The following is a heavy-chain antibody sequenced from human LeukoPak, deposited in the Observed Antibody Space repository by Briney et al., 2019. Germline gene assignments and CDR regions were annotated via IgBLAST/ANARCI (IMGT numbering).Heavy chain of an antibody. D-gene: IGHD2-2*01. V-gene: IGHV1-8*02. CDR1: GYTFTSYG. CDR2: MNPNSGNT. J-gene: IGHJ4*02. Sequence: ASVKVSCKASGYTFTSYGITWVRQATGQGLEWMGWMNPNSGNTGYAQKFQGRVTMTRNTSISTAYMELSSLRSEDTAVYYCARVLGPECIDYWGQGTLVTVSS. CDR3: ARVLGPECIDY.